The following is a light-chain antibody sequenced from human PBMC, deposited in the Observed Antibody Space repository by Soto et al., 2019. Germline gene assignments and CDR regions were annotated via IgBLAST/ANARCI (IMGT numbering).Light chain of an antibody. CDR3: QQYSDWPPWR. Sequence: EIELTQSPGTLSLSPGERATLSCRASQSFNSIYLAWYQQKPGQAPRLLIYGASSRATGIPDRFSGSGSGTDFTLTISRLEPEDFAVYYCQQYSDWPPWRFGQGTKVDI. V-gene: IGKV3-20*01. J-gene: IGKJ1*01. CDR1: QSFNSIY. CDR2: GAS.